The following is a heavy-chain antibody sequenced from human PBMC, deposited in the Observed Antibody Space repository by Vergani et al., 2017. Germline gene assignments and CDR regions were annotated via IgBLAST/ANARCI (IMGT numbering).Heavy chain of an antibody. V-gene: IGHV1-2*02. CDR3: AIDGGEWPQIAY. CDR1: GYNFTGYY. CDR2: INPNSGGT. D-gene: IGHD3-16*01. J-gene: IGHJ4*02. Sequence: QVQLVQSGAEVKKPGASVKVSCKASGYNFTGYYMHWVRQAPGQGLEWMGWINPNSGGTNYAQKFQGRVTMTRDTSISTAYMERSGLRSDETAVYYCAIDGGEWPQIAYWGQRSLVTVSS.